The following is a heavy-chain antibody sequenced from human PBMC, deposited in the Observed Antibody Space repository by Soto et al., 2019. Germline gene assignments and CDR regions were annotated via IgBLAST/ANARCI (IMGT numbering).Heavy chain of an antibody. J-gene: IGHJ1*01. D-gene: IGHD3-22*01. CDR2: ITSSFTT. V-gene: IGHV3-23*01. Sequence: GGSLRLSCAASGFTFSTYAMSWVRQAPGKGLEWVSDITSSFTTYYADSVKGRFTISRDNSKNTLYLQMNSLRAEDTAEYYCVKTNYYDSSGFYWGQGTVVTVSS. CDR1: GFTFSTYA. CDR3: VKTNYYDSSGFY.